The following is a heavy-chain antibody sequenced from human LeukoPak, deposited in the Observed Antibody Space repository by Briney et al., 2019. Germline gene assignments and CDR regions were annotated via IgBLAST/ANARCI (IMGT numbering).Heavy chain of an antibody. CDR1: GGSISSGGYY. J-gene: IGHJ3*02. D-gene: IGHD1-14*01. Sequence: SETLPLTCTVSGGSISSGGYYWSWIRQHPGKGLEWIGYIYYSGSTYYNPSLKSRVTISVDTSKNQFSLKLSSVTAADTAVYYCARDQEVSGSFDIWGQGTMVTVSS. CDR3: ARDQEVSGSFDI. CDR2: IYYSGST. V-gene: IGHV4-31*03.